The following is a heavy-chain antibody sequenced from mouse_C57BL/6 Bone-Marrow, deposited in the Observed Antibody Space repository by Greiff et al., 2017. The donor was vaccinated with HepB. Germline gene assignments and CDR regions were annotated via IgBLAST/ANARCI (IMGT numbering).Heavy chain of an antibody. CDR2: IDPETGGT. CDR3: TRGSPYYGSSYPYYFDY. V-gene: IGHV1-15*01. Sequence: VQLQQSGAELVRPGASVTLSCKASGYTFTDYEMHWVKQTPVHGLEWIGAIDPETGGTAYNQKFKGKAILTADKSSSTAYMELRSLTSEDSAVYYFTRGSPYYGSSYPYYFDYWGQGTTLTVSS. D-gene: IGHD1-1*01. CDR1: GYTFTDYE. J-gene: IGHJ2*01.